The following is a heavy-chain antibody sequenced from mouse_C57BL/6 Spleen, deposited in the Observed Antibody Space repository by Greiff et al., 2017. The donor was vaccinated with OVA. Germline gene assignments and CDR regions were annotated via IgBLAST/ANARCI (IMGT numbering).Heavy chain of an antibody. D-gene: IGHD1-1*01. CDR1: GFSFNTYA. V-gene: IGHV10-1*01. J-gene: IGHJ4*01. CDR3: VRRHYGTDYAMDY. CDR2: IRSKSNNYAT. Sequence: EVMLVESGGGLVQPKGSLKLSCAASGFSFNTYAMNWVRQAPGKGLEWVARIRSKSNNYATYYADSGKDRFTISRDDSESILYLQMNNLKTEDTAMYYCVRRHYGTDYAMDYWGQGTSVTVSS.